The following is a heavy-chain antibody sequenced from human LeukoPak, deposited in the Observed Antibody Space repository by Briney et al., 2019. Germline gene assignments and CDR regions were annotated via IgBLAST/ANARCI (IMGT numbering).Heavy chain of an antibody. D-gene: IGHD3-10*01. V-gene: IGHV3-48*02. CDR2: ISTSSSTI. CDR1: GFTFSSYS. J-gene: IGHJ4*02. Sequence: GGSLRLSCAASGFTFSSYSMNWVRQAPGKGLEWDSDISTSSSTIYYADSVKGRFTISRDNAKNSLYLQMSSPRDDDTAVYFCARSRGVSDYWGQGTLVTVSS. CDR3: ARSRGVSDY.